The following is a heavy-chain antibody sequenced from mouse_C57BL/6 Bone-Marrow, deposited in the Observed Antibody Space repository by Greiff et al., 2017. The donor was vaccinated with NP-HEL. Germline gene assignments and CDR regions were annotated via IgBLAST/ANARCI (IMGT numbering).Heavy chain of an antibody. D-gene: IGHD2-1*01. Sequence: QVQLKQPGAELVRPGSSVKLSCKASGYTFTSYWMHWVKQRPIQGLEWIGNIDPSDSETHYNQKFKDKATLTVDKSSSTAYMQLSSLTSEDSAVYYCARRNGNYAWFAYWGQGTLVTVSA. CDR3: ARRNGNYAWFAY. V-gene: IGHV1-52*01. CDR1: GYTFTSYW. CDR2: IDPSDSET. J-gene: IGHJ3*01.